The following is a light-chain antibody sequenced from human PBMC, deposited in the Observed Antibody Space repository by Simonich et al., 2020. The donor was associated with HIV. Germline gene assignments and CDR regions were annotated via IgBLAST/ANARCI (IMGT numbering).Light chain of an antibody. CDR3: QQYNNWPLT. CDR2: WAA. J-gene: IGKJ5*01. V-gene: IGKV4-1*01. Sequence: DIVMTQSPDYLAVYLGERATINRKSSKSVLYSSNNKDYLAWYQQKPGQPPNLLIYWAATRESGVPDRFSGSGSGTEFTLTISSLQSEDFAVYYCQQYNNWPLTFGQGTRLEIK. CDR1: KSVLYSSNNKDY.